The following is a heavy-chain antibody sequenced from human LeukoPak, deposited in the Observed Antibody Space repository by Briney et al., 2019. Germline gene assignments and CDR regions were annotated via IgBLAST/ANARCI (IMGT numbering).Heavy chain of an antibody. Sequence: SETLSLTCAVYGGSFSGYYWSWIRQPPGKGLEWIGEINHSGSTNYNPSLKSRVAISVDTSKNQFSLKLSSVTAADTAVYYCASLQTELVSYYYYMDVWGKGTTVTVSS. CDR3: ASLQTELVSYYYYMDV. CDR1: GGSFSGYY. D-gene: IGHD6-6*01. CDR2: INHSGST. V-gene: IGHV4-34*01. J-gene: IGHJ6*03.